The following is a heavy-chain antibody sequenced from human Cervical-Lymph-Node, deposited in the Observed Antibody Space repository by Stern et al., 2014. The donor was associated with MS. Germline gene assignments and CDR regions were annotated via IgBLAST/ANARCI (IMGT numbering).Heavy chain of an antibody. CDR1: GYTFVAYF. D-gene: IGHD3-3*01. CDR3: ARGPKFGAFDV. Sequence: QVQLLQPGTEVKKPGASVRVSCKTSGYTFVAYFLYWVRQAPGQGPEWMARINPKSGATDYAEKFQGRVTLTKDTSLNTTYMEVSRLTSDDTAMYYCARGPKFGAFDVWGQGTIVSVSA. V-gene: IGHV1-2*06. CDR2: INPKSGAT. J-gene: IGHJ3*01.